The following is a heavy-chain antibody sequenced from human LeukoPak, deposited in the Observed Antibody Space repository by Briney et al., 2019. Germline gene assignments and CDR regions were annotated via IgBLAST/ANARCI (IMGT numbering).Heavy chain of an antibody. CDR3: ARLGQWLVDWYFDL. V-gene: IGHV3-48*03. Sequence: GGSLRLSCAASGFTFSSYEMNWVRQAPGKGLEWVSYVSSSGSTIYYADSVKGRFTISRDNAKNSLYLQMISLRAEDTAVYHCARLGQWLVDWYFDLWGRGTLVTVSS. D-gene: IGHD6-19*01. J-gene: IGHJ2*01. CDR1: GFTFSSYE. CDR2: VSSSGSTI.